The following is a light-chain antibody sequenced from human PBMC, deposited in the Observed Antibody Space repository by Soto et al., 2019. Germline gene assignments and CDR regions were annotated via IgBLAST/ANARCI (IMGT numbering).Light chain of an antibody. V-gene: IGKV1-39*01. Sequence: DIQMTQSPSTLSASVGDRVTITCRASQSISSWLAWYQQKPGKAPKLLIYDASSLESGVPSRFSGRGSGTDFTLTISSLQPEDSATYFCQQSYSTPPWTFGQGTKVDIK. J-gene: IGKJ1*01. CDR2: DAS. CDR3: QQSYSTPPWT. CDR1: QSISSW.